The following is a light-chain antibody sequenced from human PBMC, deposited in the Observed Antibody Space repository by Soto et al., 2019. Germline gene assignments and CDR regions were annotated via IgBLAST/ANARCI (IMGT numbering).Light chain of an antibody. J-gene: IGLJ3*02. Sequence: QSALTQPASVSGSPGQTITISCTGSSSDVGGHNYVSWFQHLPGKAPKLMISEVSRRPSGVSNRFSGSKSGNTASLTVSELQADDEADYYCSSYTTSNTWVFGGGTKVTVL. V-gene: IGLV2-14*01. CDR2: EVS. CDR3: SSYTTSNTWV. CDR1: SSDVGGHNY.